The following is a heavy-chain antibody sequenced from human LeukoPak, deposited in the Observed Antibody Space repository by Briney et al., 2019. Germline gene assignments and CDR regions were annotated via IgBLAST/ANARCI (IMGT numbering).Heavy chain of an antibody. V-gene: IGHV3-21*01. CDR3: ASSCIAARPYYYYMDV. D-gene: IGHD6-6*01. J-gene: IGHJ6*03. CDR1: GFTFSSYS. Sequence: PGGSLRLSCAASGFTFSSYSMNWVRQAPGKGLEWVSSINSSSSYIYYADSVKGRFTISRDNAKNSLYLQMNSLRAEDTAVYYCASSCIAARPYYYYMDVWGKGTPVTVSS. CDR2: INSSSSYI.